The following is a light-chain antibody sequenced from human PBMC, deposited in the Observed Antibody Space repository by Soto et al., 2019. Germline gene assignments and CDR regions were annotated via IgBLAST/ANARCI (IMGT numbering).Light chain of an antibody. Sequence: AIRMTQSPSSLSASTGDRVTITCRASQGISSYLAWYQKKPGKAPKLLIYAASTLQSGVPSRFSGSGSGTDFTLTLSCLQSEDFATYYCQQYYSYPLPFGGGTKVEIK. V-gene: IGKV1-8*01. J-gene: IGKJ4*01. CDR3: QQYYSYPLP. CDR2: AAS. CDR1: QGISSY.